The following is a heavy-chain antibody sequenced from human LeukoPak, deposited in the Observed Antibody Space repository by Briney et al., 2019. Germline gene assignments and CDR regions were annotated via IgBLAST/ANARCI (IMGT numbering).Heavy chain of an antibody. CDR2: FHTSGST. Sequence: SQTLSLTCTVSGGSISSSSYYWSWVRQPAGKGLEWIGRFHTSGSTNYNPSLRSRVTISVDTSKSQFSLKLTSVTAADTAVYYCASTIIGDFDSWGQGIRVTVSS. D-gene: IGHD2-15*01. J-gene: IGHJ4*02. V-gene: IGHV4-61*02. CDR3: ASTIIGDFDS. CDR1: GGSISSSSYY.